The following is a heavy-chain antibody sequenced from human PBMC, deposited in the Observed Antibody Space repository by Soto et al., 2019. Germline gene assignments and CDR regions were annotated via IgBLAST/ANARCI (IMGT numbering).Heavy chain of an antibody. D-gene: IGHD4-17*01. CDR2: ISWNSGSI. V-gene: IGHV3-9*01. CDR1: GFTFDDYA. CDR3: AKVADYGGNSFDY. Sequence: EVQLVESGGGLIQPGRSLRLSCAASGFTFDDYAMHWVRQAPGKGLEWVSGISWNSGSIGYADSVKGRFTISRDNAKNSLYLQMNSLRAEDTALYYCAKVADYGGNSFDYWGQGTLVTVSS. J-gene: IGHJ4*02.